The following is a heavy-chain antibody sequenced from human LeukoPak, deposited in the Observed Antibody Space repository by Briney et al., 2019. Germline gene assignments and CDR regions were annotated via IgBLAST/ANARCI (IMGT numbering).Heavy chain of an antibody. Sequence: SETLSLTCAVSGGSINSYYWSWIRQPPGKGLEWIGYIYYSGSTNYNPSLKSRVTISVDTSKNQFSLKLSSVTAADTAVYYCARLRGNYFPDYWAREPWSPSPQ. J-gene: IGHJ4*02. D-gene: IGHD2/OR15-2a*01. CDR2: IYYSGST. CDR3: ARLRGNYFPDY. CDR1: GGSINSYY. V-gene: IGHV4-59*01.